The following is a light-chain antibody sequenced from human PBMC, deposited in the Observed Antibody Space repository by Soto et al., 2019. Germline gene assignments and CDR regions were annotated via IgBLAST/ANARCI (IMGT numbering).Light chain of an antibody. Sequence: DIQMTQSPSSLSASVGDRVTITCQASQDISNYLNWYQQKPGKAPKLLIYDASNLETGVPSRFSGSGSGTDFTFTITSLQTAAIANYYCQQYDNVPLTLGAGPKGDI. CDR2: DAS. CDR1: QDISNY. J-gene: IGKJ3*01. V-gene: IGKV1-33*01. CDR3: QQYDNVPLT.